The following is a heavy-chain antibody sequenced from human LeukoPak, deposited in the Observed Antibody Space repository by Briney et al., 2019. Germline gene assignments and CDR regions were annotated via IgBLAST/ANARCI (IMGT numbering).Heavy chain of an antibody. CDR1: GGSISSYY. Sequence: PSETLSLTCTVSGGSISSYYWSWIRQPPGKGLEWIGYIYYSGSTNYNPSLKSRVTISVDTSKNQFSLKLSSVTAADTAVCYCARAAYCGGDCYVYYFDYWGQGTLVTVSS. D-gene: IGHD2-21*02. CDR3: ARAAYCGGDCYVYYFDY. V-gene: IGHV4-59*01. J-gene: IGHJ4*02. CDR2: IYYSGST.